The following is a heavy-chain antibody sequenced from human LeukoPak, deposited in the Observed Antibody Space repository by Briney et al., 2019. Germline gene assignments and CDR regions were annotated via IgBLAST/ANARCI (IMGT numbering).Heavy chain of an antibody. D-gene: IGHD3-10*01. J-gene: IGHJ4*02. Sequence: PGGSLRLSCAASGFTFSSYGMHWVRQAPGKGLEWVAVIWYDGSNKYYADSVKGRFTISRDNSKNTLYLQMNSLRAEDTAVYYCARADMVRGVPLDYWGQGTLVTVSS. CDR3: ARADMVRGVPLDY. CDR1: GFTFSSYG. CDR2: IWYDGSNK. V-gene: IGHV3-33*01.